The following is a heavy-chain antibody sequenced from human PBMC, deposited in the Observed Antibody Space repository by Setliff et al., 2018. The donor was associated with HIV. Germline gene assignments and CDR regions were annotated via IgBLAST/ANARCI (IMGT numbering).Heavy chain of an antibody. J-gene: IGHJ6*02. D-gene: IGHD6-6*01. V-gene: IGHV4-31*03. CDR2: SYHSGSP. CDR1: RGSLSSGGYY. Sequence: TLSLTCSVFRGSLSSGGYYWSWIRQHPGKGLGWIGYSYHSGSPSYNPSLKSRTTISVDTSKNEFSLKLSSVTAADTAVYYCARMGAARPLYYYGMDVWGRGTTVTVSS. CDR3: ARMGAARPLYYYGMDV.